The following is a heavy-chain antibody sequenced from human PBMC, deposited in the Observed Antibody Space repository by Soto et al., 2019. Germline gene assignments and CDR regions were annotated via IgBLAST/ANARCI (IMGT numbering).Heavy chain of an antibody. CDR3: ARVRDYDSSGYQHDAFDI. CDR2: IYYSGST. D-gene: IGHD3-22*01. Sequence: SETLSLTCTVSGGSISSGGYYWSWIRQHPGKGLEWIGYIYYSGSTYYNPSLKSRVTISVATSKNQFSLKLSSVTAADTAVYYCARVRDYDSSGYQHDAFDIWGQGTMVTVSS. J-gene: IGHJ3*02. CDR1: GGSISSGGYY. V-gene: IGHV4-31*03.